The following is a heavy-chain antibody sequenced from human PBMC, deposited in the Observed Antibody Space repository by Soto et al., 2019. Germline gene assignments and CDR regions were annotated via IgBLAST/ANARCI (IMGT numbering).Heavy chain of an antibody. CDR1: GGSIRSNSDY. V-gene: IGHV4-39*01. CDR2: IYSSGST. CDR3: ARRVAVAKPYFDY. Sequence: QLQLPESGPGLVKPSETLSLTCTASGGSIRSNSDYWGWIRQPPGKGLEWIGSIYSSGSTYYNPSLKSRVTISLDTSKNHCSLKLTSVTAADTAVYYCARRVAVAKPYFDYWGQGILVTVSS. J-gene: IGHJ4*02. D-gene: IGHD6-19*01.